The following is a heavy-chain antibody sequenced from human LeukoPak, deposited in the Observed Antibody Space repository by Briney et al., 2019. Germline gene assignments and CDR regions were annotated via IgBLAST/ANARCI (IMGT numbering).Heavy chain of an antibody. J-gene: IGHJ5*02. CDR2: INHSRST. V-gene: IGHV4-34*01. CDR1: GGSFSGYY. D-gene: IGHD1-26*01. CDR3: ARKREQRGWFDP. Sequence: SETLSLTCAVYGGSFSGYYWSWIRQPPGKGLEWIGEINHSRSTNYNPSLKSRVTISVDTSKNQFSLKLSSVTAADTAVYYCARKREQRGWFDPWGQGTLVTVSS.